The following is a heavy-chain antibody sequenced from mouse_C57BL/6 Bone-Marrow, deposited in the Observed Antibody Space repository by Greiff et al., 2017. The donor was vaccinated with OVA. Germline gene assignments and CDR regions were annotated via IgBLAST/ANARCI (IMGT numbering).Heavy chain of an antibody. CDR1: GYAFSSSW. V-gene: IGHV1-82*01. D-gene: IGHD1-1*01. Sequence: QVHVKQSGPELVKPGASVKISCKASGYAFSSSWMNWVKQRPGKGLEWIGRIYPGDGDTNYNGKFKGKATLTADKSSSPSYMQLSSLTSEDSAVYFCASYYYGSSYEGVDYWGQGTTLTVSS. J-gene: IGHJ2*01. CDR2: IYPGDGDT. CDR3: ASYYYGSSYEGVDY.